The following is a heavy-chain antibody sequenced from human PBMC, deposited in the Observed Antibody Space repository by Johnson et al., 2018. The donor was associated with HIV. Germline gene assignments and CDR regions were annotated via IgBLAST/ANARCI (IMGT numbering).Heavy chain of an antibody. V-gene: IGHV3-20*04. J-gene: IGHJ3*02. D-gene: IGHD1-26*01. CDR3: ARAVGGSYHDAFDS. Sequence: VESGGGVVRPGGSLRLSCAASGFTFDDYGMSWVRQPPGKGLEWVSGINWNGGRTGYADSVKGRLTISRDNAKNSLYLQMNSLRAEDTALYYCARAVGGSYHDAFDSWGQGTMVTVSS. CDR2: INWNGGRT. CDR1: GFTFDDYG.